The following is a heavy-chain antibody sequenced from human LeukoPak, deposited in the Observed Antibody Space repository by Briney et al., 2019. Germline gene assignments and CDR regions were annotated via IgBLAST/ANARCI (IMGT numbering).Heavy chain of an antibody. CDR2: LYTSGST. D-gene: IGHD3-22*01. Sequence: KPSETLSLTCTVSGGSITDYHWIWIRQPAGKGLEWIGRLYTSGSTNYNPSLKGRVSMSVDTSKKQFSLRLSSVTAADTAIYYCASDYFDRTGYYGFIYWGQGSLVTISS. V-gene: IGHV4-4*07. CDR3: ASDYFDRTGYYGFIY. J-gene: IGHJ4*02. CDR1: GGSITDYH.